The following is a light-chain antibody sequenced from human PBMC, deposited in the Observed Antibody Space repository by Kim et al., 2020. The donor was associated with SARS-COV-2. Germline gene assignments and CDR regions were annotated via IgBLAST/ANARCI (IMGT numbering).Light chain of an antibody. J-gene: IGKJ1*01. CDR1: QPVSSNS. Sequence: SPGESATLSCRASQPVSSNSLAWYQQSPGQAPRLLIFGASSRATGIPDRFTGSGSGTDFTLTISRVEPEDFAVYSCHQYAGSPWTFGQGTKVDIK. CDR2: GAS. CDR3: HQYAGSPWT. V-gene: IGKV3-20*01.